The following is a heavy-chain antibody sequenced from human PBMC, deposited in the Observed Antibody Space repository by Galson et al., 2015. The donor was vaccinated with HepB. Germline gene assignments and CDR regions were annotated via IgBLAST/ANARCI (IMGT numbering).Heavy chain of an antibody. CDR2: ITGGGDST. Sequence: SLRLSCAASGLTFSNYAMSRIRQAPGKGLEWVSGITGGGDSTYYADSVKGRFTISRDNSKNTLFVQMNSLRAEDTAIYYCAKDWWSGSGSYSTKTYDYWGQGTLVTVSS. J-gene: IGHJ4*02. CDR1: GLTFSNYA. CDR3: AKDWWSGSGSYSTKTYDY. V-gene: IGHV3-23*01. D-gene: IGHD3-10*01.